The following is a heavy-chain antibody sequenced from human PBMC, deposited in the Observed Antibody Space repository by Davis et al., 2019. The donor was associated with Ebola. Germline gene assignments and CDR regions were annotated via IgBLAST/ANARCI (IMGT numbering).Heavy chain of an antibody. J-gene: IGHJ4*02. V-gene: IGHV3-30*02. D-gene: IGHD1-1*01. CDR2: IRYDGSNK. CDR3: ARDWNDSGYFDY. CDR1: GFTFSSYG. Sequence: GESLKISCAASGFTFSSYGMHWVRQAPGKGLEWVAFIRYDGSNKYHADSVKGRFTISRDNSKNTLYLQMNSLRAEDTAVYYCARDWNDSGYFDYWGQGILVTVSS.